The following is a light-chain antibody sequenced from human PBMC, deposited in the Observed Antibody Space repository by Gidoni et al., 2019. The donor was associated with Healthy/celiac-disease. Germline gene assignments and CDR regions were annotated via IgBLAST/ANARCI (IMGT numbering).Light chain of an antibody. CDR3: QQLNSYPFT. Sequence: DIQLTQSPSFLSASVVDRVTITCRASQGSSSYLAWYQQKPGKAPKLLIYAASTLQSGVPSRFSGSGSGTEFTLTISSLQPEDFATYYCQQLNSYPFTFGGGTKVEIK. CDR1: QGSSSY. CDR2: AAS. J-gene: IGKJ4*01. V-gene: IGKV1-9*01.